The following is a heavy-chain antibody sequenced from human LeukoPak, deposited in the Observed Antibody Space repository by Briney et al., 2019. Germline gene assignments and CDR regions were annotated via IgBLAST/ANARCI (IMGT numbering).Heavy chain of an antibody. CDR2: IYPGDSDT. Sequence: GESLKISCKGSGYGFTSYWIGWVRQMPGKGLEWMGIIYPGDSDTRYSPSFQGQVTISADKSISTAYLQWSSLKASDTAMYYCARRFYDFWSGEGWFDPWGQGTLVTVSS. V-gene: IGHV5-51*01. CDR1: GYGFTSYW. D-gene: IGHD3-3*01. J-gene: IGHJ5*02. CDR3: ARRFYDFWSGEGWFDP.